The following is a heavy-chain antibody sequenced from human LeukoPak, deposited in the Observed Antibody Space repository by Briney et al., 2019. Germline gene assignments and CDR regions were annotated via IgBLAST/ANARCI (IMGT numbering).Heavy chain of an antibody. D-gene: IGHD3-10*01. V-gene: IGHV5-51*01. Sequence: GKSLKISCKGSGYSFTSYWIGWVRQMPGKGLEWMGIIYPGDSDTRYSPSFQGQVTISADKSISTAYLQWSSLKASDTAMYYCARGIYGSGTYYNVFDWFDPWGQGTLVTVSS. J-gene: IGHJ5*02. CDR2: IYPGDSDT. CDR1: GYSFTSYW. CDR3: ARGIYGSGTYYNVFDWFDP.